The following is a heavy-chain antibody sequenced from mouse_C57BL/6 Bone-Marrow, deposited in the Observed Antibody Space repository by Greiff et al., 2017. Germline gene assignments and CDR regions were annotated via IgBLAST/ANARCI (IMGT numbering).Heavy chain of an antibody. CDR1: GFSLTSYG. CDR2: MWSGGST. D-gene: IGHD2-3*01. Sequence: QVQLQQSGPGLVQPSQSLSITCTVSGFSLTSYGVHWVRQSPGKGLEWLGVMWSGGSTDYNAAFISRLSISKDNSKSQVFFKMNSLQADDTAIYYCARHGYYYFDYWGQGTTLTVSS. J-gene: IGHJ2*01. CDR3: ARHGYYYFDY. V-gene: IGHV2-2*01.